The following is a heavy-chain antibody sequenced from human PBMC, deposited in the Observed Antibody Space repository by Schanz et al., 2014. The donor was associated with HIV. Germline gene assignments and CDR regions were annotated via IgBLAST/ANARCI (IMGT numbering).Heavy chain of an antibody. CDR2: INPKTGGT. CDR1: GYSFSDYY. CDR3: ARSRYHQFLGYFDL. Sequence: QVPLVQSGAGVKKPGASVKVSCKASGYSFSDYYIHWVRQAPGQGLEWMGWINPKTGGTHLAQMFQGRVAVTRDTSINTAYLEVPRLTSDDTAVFYCARSRYHQFLGYFDLWGQGSLVTVSS. J-gene: IGHJ4*02. D-gene: IGHD3-22*01. V-gene: IGHV1-2*02.